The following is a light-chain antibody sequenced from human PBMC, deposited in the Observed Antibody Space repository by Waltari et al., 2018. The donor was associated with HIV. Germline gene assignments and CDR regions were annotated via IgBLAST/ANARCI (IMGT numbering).Light chain of an antibody. J-gene: IGKJ2*01. CDR2: WAS. CDR3: QQYYSFPST. CDR1: FNNKNY. V-gene: IGKV4-1*01. Sequence: DVVVTQSPDSLAVSVGERATLKCKSSFNNKNYLAWYQQKPGQPPRLLIYWASTRESGVPDRFSGSGSGTDFTLTISSLQAGDVAVYYCQQYYSFPSTFGQGTRLEIK.